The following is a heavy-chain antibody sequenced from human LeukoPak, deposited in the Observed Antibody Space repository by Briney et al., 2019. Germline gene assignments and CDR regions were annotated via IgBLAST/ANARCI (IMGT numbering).Heavy chain of an antibody. J-gene: IGHJ6*03. V-gene: IGHV4-39*07. CDR3: ARGYCSGGSCYSSYYYSYMDV. Sequence: SETLSLTCTVSGVSISSSNSYWTWIRQPPGKGLEWIGNMYHSGSTYYNPSLKSRVTISVDRSKNQFSLKLSSVTAADTAVYYCARGYCSGGSCYSSYYYSYMDVWGKGTTVTVSS. CDR1: GVSISSSNSY. CDR2: MYHSGST. D-gene: IGHD2-15*01.